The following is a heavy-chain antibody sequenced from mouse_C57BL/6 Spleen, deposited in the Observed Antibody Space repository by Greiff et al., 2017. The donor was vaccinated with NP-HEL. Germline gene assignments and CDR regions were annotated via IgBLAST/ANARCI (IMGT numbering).Heavy chain of an antibody. CDR1: GYTFTDYE. J-gene: IGHJ2*01. CDR3: TPDGYYG. V-gene: IGHV1-15*01. Sequence: VQLQQSGAELVRPGASVTLSCKASGYTFTDYEMHWVKQTPVHGLEWIGAIDPETGGTAYNQKFKGKAILNADKTSSTAYMERRILTSEDAAVYYCTPDGYYGWGQGTTLTVSS. D-gene: IGHD2-3*01. CDR2: IDPETGGT.